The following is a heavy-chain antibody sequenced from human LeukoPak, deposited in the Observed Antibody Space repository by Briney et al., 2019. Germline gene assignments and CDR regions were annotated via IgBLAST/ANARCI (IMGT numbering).Heavy chain of an antibody. Sequence: ASVKVSCKASGYTFTSYGISWVRQAPGQGLEWMGWISAYNGNTNYAQKLQGRVTMTTDTSTSTAYMELGSLRSDDTAVYYCARAGEXXLVGPYYYYYYGMDVWGQGTTVTVSS. J-gene: IGHJ6*02. D-gene: IGHD3-16*01. CDR3: ARAGEXXLVGPYYYYYYGMDV. CDR2: ISAYNGNT. V-gene: IGHV1-18*01. CDR1: GYTFTSYG.